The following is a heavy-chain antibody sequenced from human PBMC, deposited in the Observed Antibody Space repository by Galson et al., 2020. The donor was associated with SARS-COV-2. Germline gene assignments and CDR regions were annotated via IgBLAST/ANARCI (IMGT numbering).Heavy chain of an antibody. CDR1: GDSVSSTRAA. CDR2: TYYRSKWSKWHN. CDR3: TRDLTIVVAPDFYYGMDV. J-gene: IGHJ6*02. Sequence: SQTLSLTCAISGDSVSSTRAAWNWIRQSPSRGLEWLGRTYYRSKWSKWHNDYAASVKSRITINPDTSKNQFSLQLNSVTPDDTAVYYCTRDLTIVVAPDFYYGMDVWGQGTTVTVSS. V-gene: IGHV6-1*01. D-gene: IGHD3-22*01.